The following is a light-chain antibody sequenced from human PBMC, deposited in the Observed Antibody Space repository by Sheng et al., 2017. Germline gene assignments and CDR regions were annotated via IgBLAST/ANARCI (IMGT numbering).Light chain of an antibody. CDR3: QQYDSSPWT. V-gene: IGKV3-20*01. J-gene: IGKJ1*01. CDR2: ATS. CDR1: QSVSSSY. Sequence: EIVLTQSPGTLSLSPGERATLSCRASQSVSSSYLAWYQQKPGQAPRLLIYATSSRATGFPDRFSGSGSGTDFTLTISRLEPEDFVVYYCQQYDSSPWTFGQGTKVEIK.